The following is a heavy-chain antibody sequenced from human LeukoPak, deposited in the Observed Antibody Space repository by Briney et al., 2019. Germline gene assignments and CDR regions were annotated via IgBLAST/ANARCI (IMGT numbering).Heavy chain of an antibody. CDR3: AKAMTNSIPEDY. CDR1: GFTFSSYG. Sequence: PGGSLRLSCAASGFTFSSYGMHWVRQAPGKGLEWVAVISYDGSNKYYADSVKGRFTISRDNSKNTLYLQMNSLRAEDTAVYYCAKAMTNSIPEDYWGQGTLVTVSS. J-gene: IGHJ4*02. CDR2: ISYDGSNK. D-gene: IGHD4-11*01. V-gene: IGHV3-30*18.